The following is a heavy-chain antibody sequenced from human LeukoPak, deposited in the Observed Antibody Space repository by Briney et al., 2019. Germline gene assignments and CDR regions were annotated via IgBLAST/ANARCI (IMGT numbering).Heavy chain of an antibody. CDR2: ISGSGGST. Sequence: GGSLRLSCAASGFTFSSYAMSWVRQAPGKGLEWVSAISGSGGSTYYADSVKGRFTISRDNSKNTLYLQMNSLRAEDMAVYYCANVGESPIAARSAFDIWGQGTMVTVSS. CDR1: GFTFSSYA. CDR3: ANVGESPIAARSAFDI. D-gene: IGHD6-6*01. V-gene: IGHV3-23*01. J-gene: IGHJ3*02.